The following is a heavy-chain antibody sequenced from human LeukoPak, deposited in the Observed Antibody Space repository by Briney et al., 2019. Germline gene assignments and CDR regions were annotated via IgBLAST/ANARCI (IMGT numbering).Heavy chain of an antibody. V-gene: IGHV3-23*01. CDR2: ISGSGGNT. J-gene: IGHJ4*02. D-gene: IGHD1-26*01. CDR3: AKDNSGSRNFDY. CDR1: GFTFSSYA. Sequence: PGGSLRLSCAASGFTFSSYAMSWVRQAPGKGLEWVSAISGSGGNTYYADSVKGRFTISRDNSKNTLYLQMNSLRADDTAVYYCAKDNSGSRNFDYRGQGTLVTVSS.